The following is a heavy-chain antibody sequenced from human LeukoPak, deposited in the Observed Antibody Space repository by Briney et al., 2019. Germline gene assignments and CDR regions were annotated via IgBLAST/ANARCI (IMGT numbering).Heavy chain of an antibody. J-gene: IGHJ4*02. CDR1: GGSISSGDYY. CDR2: IYYSGST. CDR3: ARDAFNAYYDCWSGYYDY. V-gene: IGHV4-30-4*08. Sequence: SQTLSLTCTVSGGSISSGDYYWSWIRQPPGKGLEWIGYIYYSGSTHYNPSLKSRVTISVDTSKNQFSLKLSSVTAPDKAVYYCARDAFNAYYDCWSGYYDYWGQGTLVTVSS. D-gene: IGHD3-3*01.